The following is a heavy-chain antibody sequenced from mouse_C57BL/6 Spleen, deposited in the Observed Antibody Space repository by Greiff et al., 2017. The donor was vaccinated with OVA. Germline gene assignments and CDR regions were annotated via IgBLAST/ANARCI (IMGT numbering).Heavy chain of an antibody. V-gene: IGHV14-4*01. CDR1: GFNIKDDY. Sequence: VQLKQSGAELVRPGASVKLSCTASGFNIKDDYMHWVKQRPEQGLEWIGWIDPENGDTEYASKFQGKATITADTSSNTAYLQLSSLTSEDTAVYYCTRRYYYAMDYWGQGTSVTVSS. CDR2: IDPENGDT. CDR3: TRRYYYAMDY. J-gene: IGHJ4*01.